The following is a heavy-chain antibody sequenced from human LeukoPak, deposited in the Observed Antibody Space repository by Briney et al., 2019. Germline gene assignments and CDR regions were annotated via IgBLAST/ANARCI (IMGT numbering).Heavy chain of an antibody. CDR1: GGSISSYY. D-gene: IGHD4-17*01. J-gene: IGHJ5*02. V-gene: IGHV4-59*01. CDR2: IYYSGST. CDR3: ARTDYGDYRVWFDP. Sequence: SETLSLTCTVSGGSISSYYWSWIRQPPGKGLEWIGDIYYSGSTNYNPSLKSRVTISVDTSKNQLSLKLSSVTAADTAVYYCARTDYGDYRVWFDPWGQGTLVTVSS.